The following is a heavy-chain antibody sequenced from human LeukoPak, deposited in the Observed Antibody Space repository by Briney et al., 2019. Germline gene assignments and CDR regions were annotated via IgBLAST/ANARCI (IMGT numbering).Heavy chain of an antibody. D-gene: IGHD3-10*01. Sequence: GGSLRLSCAASGFTFNSYSMTWVRQPPGKGLEWVSSISSVSNYIYYADSVKGRFTISRDNAKNSLYLQMNSLRAEDTAVYYCARDFGSGPAGYFQHWGQGTLVTVSS. CDR3: ARDFGSGPAGYFQH. J-gene: IGHJ1*01. CDR2: ISSVSNYI. V-gene: IGHV3-21*01. CDR1: GFTFNSYS.